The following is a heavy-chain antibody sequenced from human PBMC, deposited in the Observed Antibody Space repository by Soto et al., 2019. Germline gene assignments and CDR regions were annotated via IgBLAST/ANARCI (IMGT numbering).Heavy chain of an antibody. V-gene: IGHV1-18*01. Sequence: ASVKVSCKASGYTFTSYGISWVRQAPGQGLEWMGWISAYNGNTNYAQKLQGRVTMTTDTSTSTAYMELRSLRSDDTAVYYCAXDRERSQLVCVGCWFDPWGQGTLVTVSS. CDR1: GYTFTSYG. D-gene: IGHD6-6*01. CDR3: AXDRERSQLVCVGCWFDP. J-gene: IGHJ5*02. CDR2: ISAYNGNT.